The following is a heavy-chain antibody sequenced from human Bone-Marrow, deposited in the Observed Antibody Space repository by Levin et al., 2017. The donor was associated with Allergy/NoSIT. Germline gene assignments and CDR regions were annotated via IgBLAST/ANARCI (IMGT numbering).Heavy chain of an antibody. D-gene: IGHD5-12*01. CDR2: INWNGGST. Sequence: GGSLRLSCAASGFTFDDYGMSWVRQAPGKRLEWVSGINWNGGSTGYADSVKGRFTISRDNAKNSLYLQMNSLRAEDTALYYCARGHIVASYYYYGMDVWGQGTTVTVSS. CDR3: ARGHIVASYYYYGMDV. CDR1: GFTFDDYG. V-gene: IGHV3-20*04. J-gene: IGHJ6*02.